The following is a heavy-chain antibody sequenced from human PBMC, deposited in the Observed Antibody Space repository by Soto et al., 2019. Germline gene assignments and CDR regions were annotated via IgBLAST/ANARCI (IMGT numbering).Heavy chain of an antibody. Sequence: GGSLRLSCAASGFTFSSYAMSWVRQAPGKGLEWVSAISGSGGSTYYADSVKGRFTISRDNSKNTLYLQMNSLRAEDTAVYYCANDLRISYYYYGMDVWGQGTTVTVSS. CDR1: GFTFSSYA. CDR3: ANDLRISYYYYGMDV. D-gene: IGHD2-15*01. J-gene: IGHJ6*02. V-gene: IGHV3-23*01. CDR2: ISGSGGST.